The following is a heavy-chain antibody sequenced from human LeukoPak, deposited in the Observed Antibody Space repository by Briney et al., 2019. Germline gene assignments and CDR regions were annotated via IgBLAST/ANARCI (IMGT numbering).Heavy chain of an antibody. J-gene: IGHJ1*01. V-gene: IGHV1-69*06. Sequence: ASVKVSCKASGGTFSSYAISWVRQAPGQGLEWMGGIIPIFGTANYAQKFQGRVTITADKSTSTAYMELSSLRSENTAVYYCAREEGSGYYLEYFQHWGQGTLVTVSS. CDR2: IIPIFGTA. CDR1: GGTFSSYA. D-gene: IGHD3-22*01. CDR3: AREEGSGYYLEYFQH.